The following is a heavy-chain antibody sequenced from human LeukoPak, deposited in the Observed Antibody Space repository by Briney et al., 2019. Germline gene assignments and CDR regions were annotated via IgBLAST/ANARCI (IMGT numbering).Heavy chain of an antibody. CDR3: ARNTADTAMVTVDY. J-gene: IGHJ4*02. D-gene: IGHD5-18*01. Sequence: SVKVSCKASGYTFHGYYKHWVRQAPGQGLEWMGGIIPIFGTANYAQKFQGRVTITADKSTSTAYMELSSLRSEDTAVYYCARNTADTAMVTVDYWGQGTLVTVSS. CDR1: GYTFHGYY. CDR2: IIPIFGTA. V-gene: IGHV1-69*06.